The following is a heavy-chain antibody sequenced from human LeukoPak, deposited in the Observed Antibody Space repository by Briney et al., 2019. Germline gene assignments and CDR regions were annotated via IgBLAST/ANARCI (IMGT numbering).Heavy chain of an antibody. CDR2: MYYSGST. CDR3: ARVSYGSNFDY. Sequence: PSETLSLTCTVSGGSISSSSYYWGWIRQPPGKGLEWIGSMYYSGSTYYNPPLKSRVTISVDTSKNQFSLRLSSVTAADTAVYYCARVSYGSNFDYWGQGTLVTVSS. CDR1: GGSISSSSYY. V-gene: IGHV4-39*01. J-gene: IGHJ4*02. D-gene: IGHD5-18*01.